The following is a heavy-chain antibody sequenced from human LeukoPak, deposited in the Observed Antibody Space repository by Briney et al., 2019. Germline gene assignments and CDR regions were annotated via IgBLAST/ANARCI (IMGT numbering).Heavy chain of an antibody. J-gene: IGHJ4*02. CDR2: ISYDGSNK. D-gene: IGHD3-3*01. CDR3: AKMVWSLPGPKPNYYFDY. V-gene: IGHV3-30*18. CDR1: GFTFNNYG. Sequence: GGSLRLSCAASGFTFNNYGMHWVRQAPGKGLEWVAVISYDGSNKYYGDSVKGRFTTSRDNSKNTLYLQMNSLRAEDTAVYYCAKMVWSLPGPKPNYYFDYWGQGTLVTVSS.